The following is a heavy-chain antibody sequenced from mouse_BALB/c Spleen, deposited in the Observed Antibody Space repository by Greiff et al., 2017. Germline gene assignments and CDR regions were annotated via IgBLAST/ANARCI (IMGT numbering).Heavy chain of an antibody. V-gene: IGHV1S29*02. D-gene: IGHD2-14*01. CDR3: TRTSDRYDRYAMDY. J-gene: IGHJ4*01. CDR2: IYPYNGGT. Sequence: EVKLVESGPELVKPGASVKISCKASGYTFTDYNMHWVQQSHGKSLEWIGYIYPYNGGTGYNQKFKSKATLTVDKSSSTAYMQLSSLTSEDSAVYYCTRTSDRYDRYAMDYWGQGTSVTVSS. CDR1: GYTFTDYN.